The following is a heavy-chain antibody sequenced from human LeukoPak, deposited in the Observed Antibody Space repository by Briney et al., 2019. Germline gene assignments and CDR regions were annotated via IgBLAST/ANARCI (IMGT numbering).Heavy chain of an antibody. J-gene: IGHJ4*02. V-gene: IGHV3-30*02. CDR2: IRYDGSNT. D-gene: IGHD5-18*01. CDR3: AKELWPAFDY. CDR1: GFTFSSYD. Sequence: GGSLRLSCEASGFTFSSYDMHWVRQAPGKGLEWVAFIRYDGSNTYYADSVKGRFTISRDNSKNTLYLQMNSLRAEDTAVYYCAKELWPAFDYWGQGTLVTVSS.